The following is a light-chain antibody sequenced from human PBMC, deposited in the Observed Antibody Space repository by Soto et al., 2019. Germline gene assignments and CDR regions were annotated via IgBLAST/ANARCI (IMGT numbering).Light chain of an antibody. CDR2: GNS. CDR3: QSYDSSLSGG. V-gene: IGLV1-40*01. CDR1: SSNIGAGYD. J-gene: IGLJ1*01. Sequence: QSVLTQPPSVSGAPGQRVTISCTGSSSNIGAGYDVHWYQQFPGTAPKLLIYGNSNRPSGVPDRFSGSKSGTSASLAITGLQAEDEADYYCQSYDSSLSGGFGSGTKRTVL.